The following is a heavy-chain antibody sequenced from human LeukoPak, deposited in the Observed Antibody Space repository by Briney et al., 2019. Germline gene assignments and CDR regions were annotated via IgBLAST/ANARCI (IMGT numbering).Heavy chain of an antibody. D-gene: IGHD3-16*02. CDR1: GFTFSSYW. CDR2: IISGGSST. J-gene: IGHJ6*02. CDR3: VREYRYGMDV. V-gene: IGHV3-74*01. Sequence: GGSLRLSCAPSGFTFSSYWMHWVRQAPGKGLVWVSNIISGGSSTSHADSVKGRFTISRDNAKNTLYLQMNSLRAEDTAVYYCVREYRYGMDVWGQGTTVTVSS.